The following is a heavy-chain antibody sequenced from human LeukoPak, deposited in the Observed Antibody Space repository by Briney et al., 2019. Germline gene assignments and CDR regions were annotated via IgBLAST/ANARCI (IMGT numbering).Heavy chain of an antibody. Sequence: RASVKVSCKASGYTFTGYSMHWVRQAPGQGLAWMGWINPNSGGTNYAQKFQGRVTMTRDTSISTAYMELSRLRSDDTAVYYCARNFPYYDILTGYTNWFDPWGQGTLVTVSS. V-gene: IGHV1-2*02. CDR1: GYTFTGYS. J-gene: IGHJ5*02. CDR2: INPNSGGT. CDR3: ARNFPYYDILTGYTNWFDP. D-gene: IGHD3-9*01.